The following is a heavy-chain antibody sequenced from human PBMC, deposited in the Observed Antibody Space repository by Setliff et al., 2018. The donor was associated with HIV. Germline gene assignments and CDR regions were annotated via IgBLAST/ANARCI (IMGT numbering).Heavy chain of an antibody. V-gene: IGHV4-34*01. D-gene: IGHD3-16*01. Sequence: KTSETLSLTCAVYGGSFSGYYWSWIRQPPGKGLEWIGEINHSGSTNYNPSLKSRVTISVDTSKNQFSLKLSSVTAADTAVYYCARGGPLGGSYRYDYWGQGTLVTVSS. CDR2: INHSGST. J-gene: IGHJ4*02. CDR1: GGSFSGYY. CDR3: ARGGPLGGSYRYDY.